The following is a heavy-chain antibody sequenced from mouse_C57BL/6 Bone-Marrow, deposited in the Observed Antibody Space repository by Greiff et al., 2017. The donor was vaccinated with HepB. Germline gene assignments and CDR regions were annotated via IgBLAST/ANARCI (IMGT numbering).Heavy chain of an antibody. V-gene: IGHV1-80*01. D-gene: IGHD2-3*01. CDR3: ARDGYYY. J-gene: IGHJ2*01. CDR1: GYAFSGYW. Sequence: QVQLQQSGAELVKPGASVKISCKASGYAFSGYWMNWVKQRPGKGLEWIGQIYPGDGDTNYNGKFKGKATLTADKSSSTAYVQLSSLTSEDSAVYCCARDGYYYWGQGTTLTVSS. CDR2: IYPGDGDT.